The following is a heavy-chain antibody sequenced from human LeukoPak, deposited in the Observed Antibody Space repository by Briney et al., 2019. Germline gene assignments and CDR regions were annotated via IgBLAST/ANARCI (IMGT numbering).Heavy chain of an antibody. Sequence: GGSLRLSCAASGFTFSNYAMNWVRQAPGKGLEWVSAISDGGGSTYYADSVKGRFTISRDNSKNTLYLQMNSLRAEDTAVYYCASRDYDFWSGYTNDYWGQGTLVTVSS. J-gene: IGHJ4*02. V-gene: IGHV3-23*01. D-gene: IGHD3-3*01. CDR3: ASRDYDFWSGYTNDY. CDR2: ISDGGGST. CDR1: GFTFSNYA.